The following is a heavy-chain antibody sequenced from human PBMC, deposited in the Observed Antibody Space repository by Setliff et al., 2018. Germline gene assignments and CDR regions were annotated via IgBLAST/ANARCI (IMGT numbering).Heavy chain of an antibody. Sequence: KLSETLSLTCTVSGGSISNYYWSWIRQPAGKGLEWIGRIYTSGSTNYNPSLKSRVTMSVDTSRNQFSLKLSSVTAADTAVYYCARKGISALSGAFDMWGQGTMVTVSS. J-gene: IGHJ3*02. CDR2: IYTSGST. V-gene: IGHV4-4*07. CDR1: GGSISNYY. CDR3: ARKGISALSGAFDM. D-gene: IGHD1-26*01.